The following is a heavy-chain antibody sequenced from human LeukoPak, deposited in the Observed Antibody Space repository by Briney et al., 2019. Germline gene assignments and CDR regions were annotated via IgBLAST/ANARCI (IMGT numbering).Heavy chain of an antibody. Sequence: GGSLRLSCAASGSTFSDYYMGWIRQAPGKGLGWVSYISSSGTTIYSADSVKGRFAISRDNAKNSLYLQMNSLRAEDTAVYYCVRARGAYAFDIWGQGTMVTVSS. V-gene: IGHV3-11*04. D-gene: IGHD3-10*01. J-gene: IGHJ3*02. CDR1: GSTFSDYY. CDR3: VRARGAYAFDI. CDR2: ISSSGTTI.